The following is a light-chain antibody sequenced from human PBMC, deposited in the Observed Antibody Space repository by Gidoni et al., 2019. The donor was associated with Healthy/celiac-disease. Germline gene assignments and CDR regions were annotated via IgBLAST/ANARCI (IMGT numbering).Light chain of an antibody. CDR2: VAS. Sequence: EIVLTQSPATLSLSPGESATLSCRASQGVSRYLDSYQQKPGQAPRLLSYVASNKATGNPARFSGSGSGTDFTLTIRSLEPEDFAVYYCQQRSNWPPGYTFGQGTKLEIK. CDR3: QQRSNWPPGYT. J-gene: IGKJ2*01. V-gene: IGKV3-11*01. CDR1: QGVSRY.